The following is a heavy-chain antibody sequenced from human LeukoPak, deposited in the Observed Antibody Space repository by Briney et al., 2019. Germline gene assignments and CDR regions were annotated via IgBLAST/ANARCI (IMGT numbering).Heavy chain of an antibody. D-gene: IGHD2-15*01. V-gene: IGHV4-30-4*08. J-gene: IGHJ4*02. CDR1: GGSFSGYY. CDR2: IYYSGST. CDR3: ARGLGYCSGGSCYFPYYFDY. Sequence: SETLSLTCAVYGGSFSGYYWSWIRQPPGKGLEWIGYIYYSGSTYYNPSLKSRVTISVDTSKNQFSLKLSSVTAADTAVYYCARGLGYCSGGSCYFPYYFDYWGQGTLVTVSS.